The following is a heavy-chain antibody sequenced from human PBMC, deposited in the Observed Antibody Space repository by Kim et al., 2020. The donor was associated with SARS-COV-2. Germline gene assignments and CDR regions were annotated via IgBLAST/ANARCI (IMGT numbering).Heavy chain of an antibody. CDR1: GDSISSSIYY. V-gene: IGHV4-39*07. CDR3: ARGRSGYYGSAPPDY. J-gene: IGHJ4*02. Sequence: SETLSLTCTVSGDSISSSIYYWGWIRQPPGKGLEWIGNIYSGGSTYYNPSLKSRVTISVDTSKNQFSLKLSSVTAADTAVCYCARGRSGYYGSAPPDYWGQGTLVTVSS. D-gene: IGHD3-22*01. CDR2: IYSGGST.